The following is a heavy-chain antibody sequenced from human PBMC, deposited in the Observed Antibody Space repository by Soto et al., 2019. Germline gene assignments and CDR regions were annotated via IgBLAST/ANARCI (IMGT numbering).Heavy chain of an antibody. CDR1: GYSFTSYW. CDR2: IYPGDSDT. CDR3: ARTYYGDPDQVTYYYGMDV. D-gene: IGHD4-17*01. J-gene: IGHJ6*02. Sequence: GESLKISCKGSGYSFTSYWIGWVRQMPGKGLEWMGIIYPGDSDTRYSPSFQGQVTISADKSISTAYLQWSSLKASDTAMYYCARTYYGDPDQVTYYYGMDVWGQGTTVTVSS. V-gene: IGHV5-51*01.